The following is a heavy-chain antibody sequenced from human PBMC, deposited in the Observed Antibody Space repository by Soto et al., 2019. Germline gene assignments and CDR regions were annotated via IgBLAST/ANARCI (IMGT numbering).Heavy chain of an antibody. J-gene: IGHJ4*02. CDR2: ISPYSGYT. CDR1: GYSFMKYG. V-gene: IGHV1-18*01. D-gene: IGHD2-2*01. CDR3: AREASVLIPAAQPSRFDS. Sequence: ASVKVSCKGFGYSFMKYGINWVRQAPGQGLEWVGWISPYSGYTHSAQKFHGRLTLTTATAASTAYMELRILRSADTALYYCAREASVLIPAAQPSRFDSWGQGTLVTVSS.